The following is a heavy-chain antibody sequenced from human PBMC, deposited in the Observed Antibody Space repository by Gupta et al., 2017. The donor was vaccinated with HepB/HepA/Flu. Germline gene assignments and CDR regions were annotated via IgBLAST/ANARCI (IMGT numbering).Heavy chain of an antibody. CDR1: GFTFSSYA. CDR3: AKARSSGTAAAGDY. J-gene: IGHJ4*02. D-gene: IGHD6-13*01. V-gene: IGHV3-23*01. Sequence: EVQLLESGGGLVHPGGSLRLSCAASGFTFSSYAMSWVRQAPRKGLEWVSAISTSGDSTYYADSVKGRFTVSRDNSKNTLYLHMNSLRAEDTAIYYCAKARSSGTAAAGDYWGQGTLVTVSS. CDR2: ISTSGDST.